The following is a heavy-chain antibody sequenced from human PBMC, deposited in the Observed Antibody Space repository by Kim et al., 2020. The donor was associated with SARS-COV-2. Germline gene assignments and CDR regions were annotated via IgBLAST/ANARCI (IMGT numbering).Heavy chain of an antibody. CDR2: IYYSGST. Sequence: SETLSLTCTVSGGSISSYYWSCIRQPPGKGLEWIVYIYYSGSTNYNPSLKSRVTISVDTSKNQFSLKLSSVTAADTAVYYCARGLAVGATEAFDIWGQWTMVTVSS. V-gene: IGHV4-59*01. CDR1: GGSISSYY. J-gene: IGHJ3*02. D-gene: IGHD1-26*01. CDR3: ARGLAVGATEAFDI.